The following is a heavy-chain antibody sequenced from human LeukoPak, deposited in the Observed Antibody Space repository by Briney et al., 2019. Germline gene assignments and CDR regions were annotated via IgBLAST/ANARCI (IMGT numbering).Heavy chain of an antibody. CDR2: MNPNSGNT. D-gene: IGHD6-13*01. J-gene: IGHJ4*02. CDR1: GYTVTSYD. CDR3: ARSYSSSWYGGGDY. V-gene: IGHV1-8*01. Sequence: ASVKVSCKASGYTVTSYDINWVRQATGQGVEWMGWMNPNSGNTGYAQKFQGRVTMTRNTSISTAYMELSSLRSEDTAVYYCARSYSSSWYGGGDYWGQGTLVTVSS.